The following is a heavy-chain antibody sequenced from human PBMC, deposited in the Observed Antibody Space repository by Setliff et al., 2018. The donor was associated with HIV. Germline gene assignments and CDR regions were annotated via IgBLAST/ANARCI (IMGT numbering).Heavy chain of an antibody. Sequence: SETLSLTCTVSGGSITSNIYYWGWIRQPPGKGLEWIGTIHYHGNKNLNPSLKSRVTISVDTSKNQFSLNLTSVSAADTALYYCARHPAAAAGTVSWGQGALVTVSS. J-gene: IGHJ5*02. CDR1: GGSITSNIYY. D-gene: IGHD6-13*01. V-gene: IGHV4-39*01. CDR3: ARHPAAAAGTVS. CDR2: IHYHGNK.